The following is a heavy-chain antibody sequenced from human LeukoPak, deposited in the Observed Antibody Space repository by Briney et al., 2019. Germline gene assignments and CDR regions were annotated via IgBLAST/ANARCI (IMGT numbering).Heavy chain of an antibody. CDR3: AREQQKVRGASWFDP. D-gene: IGHD3-10*01. CDR2: ISTGSSII. CDR1: GFTFSAYS. J-gene: IGHJ5*02. Sequence: GGSLRLSCAASGFTFSAYSINWIRQAPGKGLEWISYISTGSSIIYYADSVKGRFTISRDNAKKSLYLQMNSLRAEDTAVYYCAREQQKVRGASWFDPWGQGTLVTVSS. V-gene: IGHV3-48*01.